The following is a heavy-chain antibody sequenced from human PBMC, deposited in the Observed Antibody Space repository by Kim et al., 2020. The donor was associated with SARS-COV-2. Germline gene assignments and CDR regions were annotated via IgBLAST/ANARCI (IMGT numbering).Heavy chain of an antibody. Sequence: GGSLRLSCAASGFTFSSYGMHWVRQAPGKGLEWVAVISYDGSNKYYADSVKGRFTISRDNSKNTLYLQMNSLRAEDTAVYYCAKEVGGIVVVPAAKGDYWGQGTLVTVSS. J-gene: IGHJ4*02. CDR2: ISYDGSNK. CDR1: GFTFSSYG. V-gene: IGHV3-30*18. CDR3: AKEVGGIVVVPAAKGDY. D-gene: IGHD2-2*01.